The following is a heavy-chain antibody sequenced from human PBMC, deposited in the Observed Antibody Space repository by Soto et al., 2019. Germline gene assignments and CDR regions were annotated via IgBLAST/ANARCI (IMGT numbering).Heavy chain of an antibody. D-gene: IGHD3-3*01. Sequence: GGSLRLSCAASGFTFSSYGMHWVRQAPGKGLEWVAVISYDGSNKYYADSVKGRFTISRDNSKNTLYLQMNSLRAEDTAVYYCAKDAIGPAEWFQEWDYWGQGTLVTVSS. J-gene: IGHJ4*02. CDR2: ISYDGSNK. V-gene: IGHV3-30*18. CDR3: AKDAIGPAEWFQEWDY. CDR1: GFTFSSYG.